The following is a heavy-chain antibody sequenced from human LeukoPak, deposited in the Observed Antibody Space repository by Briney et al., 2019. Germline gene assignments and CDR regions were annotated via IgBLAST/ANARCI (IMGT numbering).Heavy chain of an antibody. D-gene: IGHD3-22*01. CDR2: IKSDGSST. CDR3: ARSYYYDSSDNYAFDI. J-gene: IGHJ3*02. Sequence: GGSLRLSCAASGFTFSSYWMHWVRQTPGKGLVWVSRIKSDGSSTTYADSVKGRFTISRDNAKNTLYLQMNSLRAEDTAVYYCARSYYYDSSDNYAFDIWSQGTMVTVTS. CDR1: GFTFSSYW. V-gene: IGHV3-74*01.